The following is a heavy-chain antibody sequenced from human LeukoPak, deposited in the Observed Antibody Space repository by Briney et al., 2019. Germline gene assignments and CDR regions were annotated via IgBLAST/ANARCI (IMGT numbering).Heavy chain of an antibody. CDR2: IYYSGST. D-gene: IGHD5-18*01. CDR1: GGSISSGGYY. Sequence: PSETLSLTCTVSGGSISSGGYYWSWIRQHPGKGLEWIGYIYYSGSTYYNPSLKSRVTISVDTSKNQFSLKLSSVTAADTAVYYCARDGGSIQLWFDAFDIWGQGTMVTVSS. J-gene: IGHJ3*02. CDR3: ARDGGSIQLWFDAFDI. V-gene: IGHV4-31*03.